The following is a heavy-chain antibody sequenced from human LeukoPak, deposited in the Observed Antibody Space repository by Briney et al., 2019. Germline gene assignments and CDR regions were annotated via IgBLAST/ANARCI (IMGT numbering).Heavy chain of an antibody. CDR1: GGSISSGGYS. D-gene: IGHD2-21*01. Sequence: SETLSLTCAVSGGSISSGGYSWSWIRQPPGKGLEWIGYIYHSGSTHYNPSLESRVTISLDRSKNQFSLKLSSVTAADTAVYYCARSIDDFFDFWGQGTLVTVSS. CDR3: ARSIDDFFDF. V-gene: IGHV4-30-2*01. CDR2: IYHSGST. J-gene: IGHJ4*02.